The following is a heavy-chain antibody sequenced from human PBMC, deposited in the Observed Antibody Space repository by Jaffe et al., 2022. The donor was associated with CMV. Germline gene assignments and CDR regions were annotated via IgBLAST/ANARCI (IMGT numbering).Heavy chain of an antibody. D-gene: IGHD3-10*01. CDR3: ARRGVRGVITQNYYMDV. J-gene: IGHJ6*03. CDR2: INAGNGNT. CDR1: GYTFTSYA. Sequence: QVQLVQSGAEVKKPGASVKVSCKASGYTFTSYAMHWVRQAPGQRLEWMGWINAGNGNTKYSQKFQGRVTITRDTSASTAYMELSSLRSEDTAVYYCARRGVRGVITQNYYMDVWGKGTTVTVSS. V-gene: IGHV1-3*01.